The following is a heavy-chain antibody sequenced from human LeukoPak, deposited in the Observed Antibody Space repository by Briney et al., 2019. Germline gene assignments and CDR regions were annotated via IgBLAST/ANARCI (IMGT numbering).Heavy chain of an antibody. CDR3: AREGLGVGYYYYYMDV. CDR1: GGSISTSNYY. D-gene: IGHD2-8*01. J-gene: IGHJ6*03. Sequence: SETLSLTCTVSGGSISTSNYYWGWIRQPPGKGLEWIGEINHSGSTNYNPSLKSRVTISVDTSKNQFSLKLSSVTAADTAVYYCAREGLGVGYYYYYMDVWGKGTTVTVSS. CDR2: INHSGST. V-gene: IGHV4-39*07.